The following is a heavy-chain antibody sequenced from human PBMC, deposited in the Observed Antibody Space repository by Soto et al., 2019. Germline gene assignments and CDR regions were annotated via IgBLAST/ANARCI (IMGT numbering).Heavy chain of an antibody. CDR3: ARDLRNSSD. CDR2: IYAGGTT. V-gene: IGHV3-53*01. J-gene: IGHJ4*02. Sequence: PGGSLRLSCAASGFTVSSNHMSWVRQAPGKGLEWVSVIYAGGTTYYADSVKGRFTISRDNSKNSLYLQMDSLRAEDTAVYYCARDLRNSSDWGQGTLVTVSS. D-gene: IGHD6-19*01. CDR1: GFTVSSNH.